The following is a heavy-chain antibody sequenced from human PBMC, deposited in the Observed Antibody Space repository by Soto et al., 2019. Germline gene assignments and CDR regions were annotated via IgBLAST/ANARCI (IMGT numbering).Heavy chain of an antibody. J-gene: IGHJ4*02. Sequence: PGGSLRLSCAASGFTFSSYEMNWVRQAPGKGLEWVSYISSSGSTIYYADSVKGRFTISRDNAKNSLYLQMNSLRAEDTAVYYCARDRGHYYGSGSYGYWGQGTLVTVSS. CDR3: ARDRGHYYGSGSYGY. CDR2: ISSSGSTI. CDR1: GFTFSSYE. D-gene: IGHD3-10*01. V-gene: IGHV3-48*03.